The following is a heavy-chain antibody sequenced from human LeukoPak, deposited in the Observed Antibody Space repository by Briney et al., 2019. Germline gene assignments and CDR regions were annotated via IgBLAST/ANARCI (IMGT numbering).Heavy chain of an antibody. CDR3: ARGYYDSSGYPNAFDI. CDR2: IYNSGST. D-gene: IGHD3-22*01. V-gene: IGHV4-39*01. Sequence: SETLSLTCTVSGGSISSSYYYWGWIRQPPGKGLEWIGSIYNSGSTYYNPSLKSRVTISVDTSKNQFSLKLSSVTAADTAVYYCARGYYDSSGYPNAFDIWGQGTMVTVSS. J-gene: IGHJ3*02. CDR1: GGSISSSYYY.